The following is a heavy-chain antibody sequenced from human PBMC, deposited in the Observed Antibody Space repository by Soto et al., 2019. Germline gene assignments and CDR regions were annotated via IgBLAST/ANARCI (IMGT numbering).Heavy chain of an antibody. Sequence: EVQLVETGGGLIQPGGSLRLSCAASGFTVSKNYMSWVRQAPGKGLEWVSLIYSGGSTFYADSVKGRFTISRDNSKNTLFLQMNSLRAEDTAVYFCATYTSLDYWGQGTLVTVSS. V-gene: IGHV3-53*02. CDR2: IYSGGST. D-gene: IGHD2-2*02. CDR1: GFTVSKNY. CDR3: ATYTSLDY. J-gene: IGHJ4*02.